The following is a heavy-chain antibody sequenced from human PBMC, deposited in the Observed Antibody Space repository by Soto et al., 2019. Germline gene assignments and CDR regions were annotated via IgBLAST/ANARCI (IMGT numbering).Heavy chain of an antibody. CDR2: IYHSGST. J-gene: IGHJ4*02. Sequence: SETLSLTCAVSGYSISSGYYWGWIRQPPGKGLEWIGSIYHSGSTYYNPSLKSRVTISVDTSKNQFSLKLSSVTAADTAVYYWAEVIFSSGWAPYYFDYWGQGTLVTVYS. CDR1: GYSISSGYY. D-gene: IGHD6-19*01. V-gene: IGHV4-38-2*01. CDR3: AEVIFSSGWAPYYFDY.